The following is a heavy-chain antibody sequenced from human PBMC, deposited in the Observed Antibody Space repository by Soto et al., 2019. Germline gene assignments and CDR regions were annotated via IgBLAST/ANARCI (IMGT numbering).Heavy chain of an antibody. J-gene: IGHJ6*02. CDR2: IYPGDSDT. V-gene: IGHV5-51*01. CDR1: GYSFTSYW. CDR3: AILTNRGNYYYRMDV. Sequence: LGESLKISCKGSGYSFTSYWIGWVRQIPGKGLECMGIIYPGDSDTRYSPSFQGQVTISADKSISTAYLQWSSLKASDTAMYYCAILTNRGNYYYRMDVWGQGTKVPVSS. D-gene: IGHD2-8*01.